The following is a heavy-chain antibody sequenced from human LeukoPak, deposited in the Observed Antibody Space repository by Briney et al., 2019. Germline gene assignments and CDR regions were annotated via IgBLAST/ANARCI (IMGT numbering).Heavy chain of an antibody. J-gene: IGHJ5*02. CDR3: ARDRRRWFDP. V-gene: IGHV4-59*01. CDR2: IYYSGST. Sequence: SETLSLTCTVSDDSITIYYWSWIRQPPGKGLEWIGYIYYSGSTNYNPSLKSRVTISVDTSKNQFSLKLSSVTAADTAVYYCARDRRRWFDPWGQGTLVTVSS. CDR1: DDSITIYY.